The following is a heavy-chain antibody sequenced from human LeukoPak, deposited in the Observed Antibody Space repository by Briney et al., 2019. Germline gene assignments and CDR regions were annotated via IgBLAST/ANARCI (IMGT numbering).Heavy chain of an antibody. CDR2: IKQDGSEK. J-gene: IGHJ4*02. V-gene: IGHV3-7*03. Sequence: PGGSLRLSCAASGFTFSSYWMSWVRQAPGKGLEWVANIKQDGSEKYYVDSVKGRFTISRDNAKNSLYLQMNSLRAEDTALYYCAKDIGSSGYTYYFDYWGQGTLVTVSS. CDR1: GFTFSSYW. CDR3: AKDIGSSGYTYYFDY. D-gene: IGHD3-22*01.